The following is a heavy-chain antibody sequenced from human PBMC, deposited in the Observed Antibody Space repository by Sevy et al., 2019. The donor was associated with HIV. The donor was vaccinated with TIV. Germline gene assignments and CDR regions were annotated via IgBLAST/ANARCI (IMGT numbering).Heavy chain of an antibody. Sequence: ASVKVSCKASGYTFTSYAMHWVRQAPGQRLEWMGWINAGNGNTKYSQKFQGRVTITRDTSASTAYMELSSLRSEDTAVYYCARVYEYYYDSSGYYSYYFDYWGRGTLVTVSS. D-gene: IGHD3-22*01. V-gene: IGHV1-3*01. CDR1: GYTFTSYA. CDR2: INAGNGNT. J-gene: IGHJ4*02. CDR3: ARVYEYYYDSSGYYSYYFDY.